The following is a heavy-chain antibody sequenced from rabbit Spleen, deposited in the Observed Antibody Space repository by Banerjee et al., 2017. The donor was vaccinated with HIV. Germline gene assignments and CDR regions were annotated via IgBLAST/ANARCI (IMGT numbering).Heavy chain of an antibody. D-gene: IGHD8-1*01. J-gene: IGHJ6*01. CDR2: IYSGSSGYT. Sequence: QSLEESGGDLVKPGASLTLTYTASGIDFSSYYYMCWVRQAPGKGLEWIGCIYSGSSGYTYYATWATGRFTCSKTSSTTVALQMTSLTAADTATYFCARDTGSSFSSYGMDLWGPGTLVTVS. V-gene: IGHV1S40*01. CDR3: ARDTGSSFSSYGMDL. CDR1: GIDFSSYYY.